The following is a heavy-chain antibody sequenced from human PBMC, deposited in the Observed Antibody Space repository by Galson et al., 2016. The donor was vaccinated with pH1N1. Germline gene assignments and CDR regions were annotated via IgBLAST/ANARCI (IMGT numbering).Heavy chain of an antibody. CDR2: IIYDGTNE. D-gene: IGHD5-12*01. CDR1: GFTFTSYA. CDR3: ASDSEYSGHEGFH. Sequence: SLRLSCAASGFTFTSYAMHWVRQAPGKGLEWVAVIIYDGTNEYYADSVKGRFTISRDKTQSTVYLQMNSLRTEDTAVYYCASDSEYSGHEGFHWAQGTLVIVSS. J-gene: IGHJ4*02. V-gene: IGHV3-30*04.